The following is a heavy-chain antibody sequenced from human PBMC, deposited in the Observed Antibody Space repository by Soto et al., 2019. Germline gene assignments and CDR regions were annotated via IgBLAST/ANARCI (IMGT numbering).Heavy chain of an antibody. CDR1: GCTFSSYA. Sequence: ASVKVSCKASGCTFSSYAISWVRQAPGQGLEWMGGIIPIFGTANYAQKFQGRVTITADKSTSTAYMELSSLRSEDTAVYYCASVEMATITAPQNLFYFDYWGPGPLVNV. V-gene: IGHV1-69*06. CDR2: IIPIFGTA. CDR3: ASVEMATITAPQNLFYFDY. D-gene: IGHD5-12*01. J-gene: IGHJ4*02.